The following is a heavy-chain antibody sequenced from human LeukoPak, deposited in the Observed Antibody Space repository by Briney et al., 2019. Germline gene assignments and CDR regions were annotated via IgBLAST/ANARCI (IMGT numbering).Heavy chain of an antibody. Sequence: SETLPLTCTVSGGSISSGGYYWSWIRQHPGKGLEWIGYIYYSGSTYYNPSLKSRVTISVDTSKNQFSLKLSSVTAADTAVYYCAREGRGDYVFDYWGQGTLVTVSS. D-gene: IGHD2-21*02. V-gene: IGHV4-31*03. CDR1: GGSISSGGYY. CDR2: IYYSGST. J-gene: IGHJ4*02. CDR3: AREGRGDYVFDY.